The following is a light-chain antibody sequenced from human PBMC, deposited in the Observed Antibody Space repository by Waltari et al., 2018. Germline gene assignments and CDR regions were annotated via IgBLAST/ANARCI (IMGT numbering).Light chain of an antibody. J-gene: IGLJ3*02. Sequence: QSALTQPASVSGSPGQSITISCTGTSSDVGGYNHVSWYQQNPGKAPKLMIYDVRNRPSGVSNRFSGSKSGNTASLTISGLQADDEADYYYSSYSTSSTLVFGGGTKLTVL. V-gene: IGLV2-14*03. CDR2: DVR. CDR3: SSYSTSSTLV. CDR1: SSDVGGYNH.